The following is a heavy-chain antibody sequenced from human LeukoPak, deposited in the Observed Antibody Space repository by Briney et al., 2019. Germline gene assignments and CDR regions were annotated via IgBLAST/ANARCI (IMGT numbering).Heavy chain of an antibody. CDR2: IGTADDT. CDR3: ARSGYCHYYGLDY. J-gene: IGHJ6*02. CDR1: GFPFSSYA. V-gene: IGHV3-13*04. Sequence: GGSVSLLCVASGFPFSSYAVHWVRQTTGKGLEWVSAIGTADDTFYPASVKGRFTISRDDAKNSLYLQMSNLRVGDTAVYYCARSGYCHYYGLDYWGQGTTVTVSS. D-gene: IGHD2-21*01.